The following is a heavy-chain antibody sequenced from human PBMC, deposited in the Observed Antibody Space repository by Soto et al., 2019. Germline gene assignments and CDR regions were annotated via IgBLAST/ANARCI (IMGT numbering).Heavy chain of an antibody. CDR1: GGPFSSQA. Sequence: QVQVEQSGAEVKKPGSSLKVSCKTSGGPFSSQAFNWVRQARGHGLEWMGGIIPLLGSTTYAQKFQDRVTFTEDESTSTVDMEWRSLRSEDKATYFCAMNHGPYFYYVIDVWGRGTTVTVSS. CDR2: IIPLLGST. CDR3: AMNHGPYFYYVIDV. D-gene: IGHD2-8*01. V-gene: IGHV1-69*01. J-gene: IGHJ6*02.